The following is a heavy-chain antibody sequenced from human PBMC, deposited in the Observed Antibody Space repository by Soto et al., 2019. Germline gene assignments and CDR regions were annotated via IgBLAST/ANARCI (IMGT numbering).Heavy chain of an antibody. D-gene: IGHD3-22*01. Sequence: GGSLRLSCAASGFTFSSYAMHWVRQAPGKGPEWVAVISYDGSNKYYADSVKGRLTISRDNSKNTLYLQMNSLRAEDTAVFYCARDGYYYDSSGKPGVMLMDYWGQGTLVTVSS. CDR1: GFTFSSYA. CDR2: ISYDGSNK. CDR3: ARDGYYYDSSGKPGVMLMDY. V-gene: IGHV3-30-3*01. J-gene: IGHJ4*02.